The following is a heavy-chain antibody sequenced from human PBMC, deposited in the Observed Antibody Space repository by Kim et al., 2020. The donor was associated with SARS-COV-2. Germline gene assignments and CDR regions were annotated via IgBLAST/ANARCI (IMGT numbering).Heavy chain of an antibody. Sequence: AQKFQGRVTITADQSTSTAYMELSSLRSEDTAVYYCARVPYSSSSVYFQHWGQGTLVTVSS. V-gene: IGHV1-69*01. J-gene: IGHJ1*01. CDR3: ARVPYSSSSVYFQH. D-gene: IGHD6-6*01.